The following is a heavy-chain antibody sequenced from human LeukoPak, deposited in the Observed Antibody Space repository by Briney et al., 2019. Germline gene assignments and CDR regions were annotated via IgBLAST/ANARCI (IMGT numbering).Heavy chain of an antibody. D-gene: IGHD3-9*01. Sequence: PSETLSLTCTVSGGSISSYYWSWIRQPPGKGLEWIGYIYYSGSTNYNPSLKSRVTISVDTSKNQFSLKLSSVTAADTAVYYCARGRYFDWLWNFDYWGQGTLVTVSS. CDR2: IYYSGST. J-gene: IGHJ4*02. V-gene: IGHV4-59*01. CDR3: ARGRYFDWLWNFDY. CDR1: GGSISSYY.